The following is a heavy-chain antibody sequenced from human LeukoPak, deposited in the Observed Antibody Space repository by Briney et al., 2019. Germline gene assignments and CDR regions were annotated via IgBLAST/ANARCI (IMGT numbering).Heavy chain of an antibody. Sequence: SVKVSCKASGGTFSSYAISWVRQAPGQGLEWMGRIIPILGIANYAQKFQGRVTITADKSTSTAYMELSSLRSEDTAVYYCARDDRCENSCVFDIWGKGTMVTVSS. CDR2: IIPILGIA. D-gene: IGHD1-7*01. V-gene: IGHV1-69*04. CDR1: GGTFSSYA. CDR3: ARDDRCENSCVFDI. J-gene: IGHJ3*02.